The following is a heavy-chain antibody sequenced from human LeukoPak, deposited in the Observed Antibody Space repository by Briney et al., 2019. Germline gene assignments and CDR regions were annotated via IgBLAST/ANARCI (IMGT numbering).Heavy chain of an antibody. V-gene: IGHV3-30*02. Sequence: SGGALRLSCAASGFTFSSYGMHWVRQAPGKGLEWVAFIRYDGSSKYYADSVKGRFTISRDNSKNTLYLQMNSLSAEDTAVYYCAKDPPRGFVVVPAAKSTFDYWGQGTLVTVSS. CDR2: IRYDGSSK. J-gene: IGHJ4*02. D-gene: IGHD2-2*01. CDR1: GFTFSSYG. CDR3: AKDPPRGFVVVPAAKSTFDY.